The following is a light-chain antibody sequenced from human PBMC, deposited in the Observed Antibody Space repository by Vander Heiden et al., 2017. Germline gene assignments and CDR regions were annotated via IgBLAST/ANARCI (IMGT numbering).Light chain of an antibody. V-gene: IGLV3-21*02. CDR3: QVWDRSSDHVV. Sequence: SYVLTQPPSVSVAPGQTARSTCGGNNIGSKSVHWYQQKPGQAPVLVVYDDSDRLSGIPERFSGSNSGNTATLTISRVEAGEEADYYCQVWDRSSDHVVFGGGTKLTVL. CDR1: NIGSKS. CDR2: DDS. J-gene: IGLJ2*01.